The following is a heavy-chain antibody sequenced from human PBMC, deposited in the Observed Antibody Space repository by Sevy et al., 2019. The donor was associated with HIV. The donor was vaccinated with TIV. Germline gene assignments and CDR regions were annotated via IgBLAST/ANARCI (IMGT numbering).Heavy chain of an antibody. CDR2: INPNSGGT. J-gene: IGHJ4*02. Sequence: ASVKVSCKASGYTFTGYYMHWVRQAPGQGLEWMGWINPNSGGTNDAQKFQGRVTMTRDTSISTAYMELSRLRSDDTAVYYCARVPCSSTSYPEPTITGTTWGFDYWGQGTLVTVSS. V-gene: IGHV1-2*02. D-gene: IGHD2-2*01. CDR1: GYTFTGYY. CDR3: ARVPCSSTSYPEPTITGTTWGFDY.